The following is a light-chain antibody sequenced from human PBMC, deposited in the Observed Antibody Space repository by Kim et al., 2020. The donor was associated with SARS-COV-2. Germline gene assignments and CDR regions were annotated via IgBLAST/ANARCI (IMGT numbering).Light chain of an antibody. CDR2: GKN. V-gene: IGLV3-19*01. Sequence: SSELTQDPAVSVALGQTVRITCQGDSLRSYYASWYQQKPGQAPVLVIYGKNNRPSGIPDRFSGSSSGNTASLTIPGAQAEDEADYYCNSRASSGNHPWVF. CDR3: NSRASSGNHPWV. J-gene: IGLJ3*02. CDR1: SLRSYY.